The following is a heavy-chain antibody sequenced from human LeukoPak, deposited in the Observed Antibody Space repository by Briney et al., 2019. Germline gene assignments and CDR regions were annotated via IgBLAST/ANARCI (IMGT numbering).Heavy chain of an antibody. Sequence: GGSLRLSCATSGFTVSGYFMSWDRQAPGKVLNWVSVIFTGGNTYYADSVKGRFSISRDNSKNTLYLQMNSLRAEDTAVYYCARGTTVGRYGAHWGQGTLVTVSS. J-gene: IGHJ4*02. CDR1: GFTVSGYF. D-gene: IGHD1-1*01. CDR2: IFTGGNT. V-gene: IGHV3-66*01. CDR3: ARGTTVGRYGAH.